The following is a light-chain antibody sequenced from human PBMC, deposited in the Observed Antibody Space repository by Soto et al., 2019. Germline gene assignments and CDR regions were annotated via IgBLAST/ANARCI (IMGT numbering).Light chain of an antibody. CDR1: SSNIGSNT. Sequence: QLVLTQPPSASGTTGQRVTISCSGSSSNIGSNTVNWYQQLPGTAPKLLIYSNNQRPSGVPDRFSGSKSGTSASLAISGLQSEDEADYYCAAWDDSLNGVVFGGGTKLTVL. J-gene: IGLJ2*01. CDR3: AAWDDSLNGVV. V-gene: IGLV1-44*01. CDR2: SNN.